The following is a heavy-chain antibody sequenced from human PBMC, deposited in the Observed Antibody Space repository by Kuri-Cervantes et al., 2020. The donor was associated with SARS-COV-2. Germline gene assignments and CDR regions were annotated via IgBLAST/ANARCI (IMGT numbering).Heavy chain of an antibody. CDR1: GFTFSSYS. D-gene: IGHD1-26*01. J-gene: IGHJ3*02. CDR2: ISSSSYI. Sequence: GGSLRLSCAASGFTFSSYSMNWVRQAPGKGLEWVSSISSSSYIYYADSVKGRFTISRDNAKNSLYLQMNSLRAEDTAVYYCAKDFGRAGSGSFHALDIWGQGTMVTVSS. V-gene: IGHV3-21*01. CDR3: AKDFGRAGSGSFHALDI.